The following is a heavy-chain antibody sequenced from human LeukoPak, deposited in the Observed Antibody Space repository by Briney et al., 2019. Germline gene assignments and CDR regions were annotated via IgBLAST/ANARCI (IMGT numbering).Heavy chain of an antibody. J-gene: IGHJ5*02. Sequence: GGSLRLSCAASGFTFINTAMSWVRPAPGKGLEWVSAISDSGGSTYYTNSVKGRFTTSRDNAKNTLNLQMNSLRAEDTAVYYCARDLGQYYDSSDNWFDPWGQGTLVTVSS. V-gene: IGHV3-23*01. CDR1: GFTFINTA. D-gene: IGHD3-10*01. CDR3: ARDLGQYYDSSDNWFDP. CDR2: ISDSGGST.